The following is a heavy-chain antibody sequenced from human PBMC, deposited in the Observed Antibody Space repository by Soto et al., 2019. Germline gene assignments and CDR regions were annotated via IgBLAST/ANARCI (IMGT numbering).Heavy chain of an antibody. CDR1: GYTFTSYG. D-gene: IGHD2-21*01. V-gene: IGHV1-18*01. Sequence: ASVKVSCKASGYTFTSYGINWVRQAPGQGLEWMGRISTFNGNTKFAPKFQGRVTMTTDTDTTTVYMELRSLRSNDTAVYYCARERGLTVSTLLGYWGQGTLGTSPQ. J-gene: IGHJ4*02. CDR3: ARERGLTVSTLLGY. CDR2: ISTFNGNT.